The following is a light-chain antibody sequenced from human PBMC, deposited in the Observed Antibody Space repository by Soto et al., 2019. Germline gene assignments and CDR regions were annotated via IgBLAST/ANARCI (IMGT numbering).Light chain of an antibody. CDR1: QDIRNY. CDR2: DAS. J-gene: IGKJ3*01. V-gene: IGKV1-33*01. Sequence: DIQMTQSPPSLAASVGDRVTITCQASQDIRNYLNWYQQKPGKAPKLLIYDASNLEIGVPSRFSGSGSVTDFTITISSLQPEDVATYYCQHYDELPFFGPGTKVYIK. CDR3: QHYDELPF.